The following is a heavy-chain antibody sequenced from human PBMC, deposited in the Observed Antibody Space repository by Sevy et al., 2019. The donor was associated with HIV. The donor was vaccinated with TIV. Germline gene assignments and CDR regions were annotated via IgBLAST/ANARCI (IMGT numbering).Heavy chain of an antibody. J-gene: IGHJ6*02. CDR3: AKGPISQPYYDMDV. D-gene: IGHD2-2*02. CDR1: GFTFENHA. CDR2: ISGSGGST. V-gene: IGHV3-23*01. Sequence: GGSLRLSCAASGFTFENHAMTWVRRAPGKGLEWVSAISGSGGSTYYADSVQGRFSISRDDSKATVNLQMSRLRAEDTAVYYCAKGPISQPYYDMDVWGQGTTVTVSS.